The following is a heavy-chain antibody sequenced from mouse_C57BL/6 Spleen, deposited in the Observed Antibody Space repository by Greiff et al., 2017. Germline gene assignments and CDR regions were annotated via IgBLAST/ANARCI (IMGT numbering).Heavy chain of an antibody. CDR2: IHPNSGST. CDR1: GYTFTSYW. J-gene: IGHJ3*01. CDR3: ARGNYYGSSYVWFAY. D-gene: IGHD1-1*01. Sequence: QVHVKQPGAELVKPGASVKLSCKASGYTFTSYWMHWVKQRPGQGLEWIGMIHPNSGSTNYNEKFKSKATLTVDKSSSTAYMQLSSLTSEDSAVYYCARGNYYGSSYVWFAYWGQGTLVTVSA. V-gene: IGHV1-64*01.